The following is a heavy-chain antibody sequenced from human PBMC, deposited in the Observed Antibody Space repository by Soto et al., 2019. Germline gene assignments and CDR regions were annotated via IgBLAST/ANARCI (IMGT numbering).Heavy chain of an antibody. CDR3: AKLIVATWSGFDY. J-gene: IGHJ4*02. Sequence: GWSLRLSCASSVFTFISYGMHWVRQAPGKGLEWVAVISYDGSNKYYADSVKGRFTISRDNSKNTLYLQMNSLRAEDTAVYYCAKLIVATWSGFDYWGQGTLVTVSS. D-gene: IGHD5-12*01. CDR1: VFTFISYG. V-gene: IGHV3-30*18. CDR2: ISYDGSNK.